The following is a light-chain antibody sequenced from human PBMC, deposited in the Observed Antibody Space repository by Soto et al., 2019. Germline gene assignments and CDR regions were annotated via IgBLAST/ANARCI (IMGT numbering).Light chain of an antibody. Sequence: EIVMTQSPATLSVSPGGRATLSCRASQSVSRNLARYRQKPGQAPRLLIYGASTRATATPARFSGSGSGTEFTLTISSLQSEDFAVYYCQQYNGWPYTFGQGTKLEIK. CDR2: GAS. J-gene: IGKJ2*01. CDR1: QSVSRN. CDR3: QQYNGWPYT. V-gene: IGKV3-15*01.